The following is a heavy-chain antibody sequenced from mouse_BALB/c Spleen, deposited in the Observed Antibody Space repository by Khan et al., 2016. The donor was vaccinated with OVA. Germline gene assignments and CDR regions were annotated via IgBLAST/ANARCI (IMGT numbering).Heavy chain of an antibody. Sequence: EVQLQQSGAELVKPGASVKLSCSASGFNIKDTYIHWVKQRPEQGLEWIGRIDPPNDDSKYGPKFQDKATLTADTSSNTAYLQLSSLTSEDTAVYYCATLYGNPLAYWGQGTLVSVSA. CDR3: ATLYGNPLAY. J-gene: IGHJ3*01. CDR2: IDPPNDDS. CDR1: GFNIKDTY. D-gene: IGHD2-1*01. V-gene: IGHV14-3*02.